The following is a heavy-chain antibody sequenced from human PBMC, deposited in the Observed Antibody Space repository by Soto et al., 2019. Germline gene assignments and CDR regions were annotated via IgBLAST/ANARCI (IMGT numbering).Heavy chain of an antibody. J-gene: IGHJ4*01. D-gene: IGHD1-26*01. V-gene: IGHV1-69*01. CDR2: IIPIFGTA. CDR3: ARDGGRHSGGIDY. Sequence: QVQLVQSGAEVKKPGSSVKVSCKASGGTFSSYSINWVRQAPGQGLEWMGEIIPIFGTANYAQKFQGRVTITADESTRTAYMELSSLRSEDTAVYYGARDGGRHSGGIDYWGHGTLVTVSS. CDR1: GGTFSSYS.